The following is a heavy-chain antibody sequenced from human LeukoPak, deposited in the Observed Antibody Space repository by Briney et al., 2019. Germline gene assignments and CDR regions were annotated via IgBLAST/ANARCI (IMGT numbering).Heavy chain of an antibody. CDR2: IYYSGST. J-gene: IGHJ6*03. Sequence: SETLSLTCAVYGGSFSGYYWSWIRQPPGKGLEWIGYIYYSGSTNYNPSLKSRVTISVDTSKNQFSLKLSSVTAADTAVYYCARAHYDYVWGSYRGYYYYMDVWGKGTTVTVSS. CDR3: ARAHYDYVWGSYRGYYYYMDV. D-gene: IGHD3-16*02. CDR1: GGSFSGYY. V-gene: IGHV4-59*01.